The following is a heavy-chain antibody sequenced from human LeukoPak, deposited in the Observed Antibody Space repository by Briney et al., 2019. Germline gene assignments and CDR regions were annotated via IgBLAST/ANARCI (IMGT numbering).Heavy chain of an antibody. CDR3: ARQKEDIVVVEAGGGAFYI. Sequence: ASVKVSCKASGYTFTSYGFSWVRQAPGQGLEWMGWISAYNGNTNYAQKLQGRVTMTTDTSTSTAYVELRSLRSDDTAVYYCARQKEDIVVVEAGGGAFYIWAQATMVTVS. D-gene: IGHD2-15*01. CDR1: GYTFTSYG. J-gene: IGHJ3*02. V-gene: IGHV1-18*01. CDR2: ISAYNGNT.